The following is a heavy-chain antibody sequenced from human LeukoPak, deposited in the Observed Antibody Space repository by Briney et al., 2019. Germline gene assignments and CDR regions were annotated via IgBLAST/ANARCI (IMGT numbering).Heavy chain of an antibody. CDR1: GFTFSDYY. V-gene: IGHV3-11*01. Sequence: GGSLRLSCAASGFTFSDYYMSWIRQAPGKGLEWVLYYCSSGSTIYYADSVKGRFTISRDNANNSLYLQMNSLRAEDTAVYYCARDIVVVPAAIVVGHNWFDPWGQGTLVTVSS. CDR2: YCSSGSTI. CDR3: ARDIVVVPAAIVVGHNWFDP. D-gene: IGHD2-2*02. J-gene: IGHJ5*02.